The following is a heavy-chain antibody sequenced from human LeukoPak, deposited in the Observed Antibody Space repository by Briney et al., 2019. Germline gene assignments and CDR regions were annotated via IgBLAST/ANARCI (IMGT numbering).Heavy chain of an antibody. CDR2: IRYDGSNK. CDR1: GFTFCSYC. D-gene: IGHD5-24*01. CDR3: AKDRVGRWLQSTRPFVDY. Sequence: GGSLRLSCAASGFTFCSYCMHWVRPAPGKGLEWVAFIRYDGSNKYYADSVKGRFTISRDNSKNTLYLQMNSLRAEDTAVYYCAKDRVGRWLQSTRPFVDYWGQGTLVTVSS. J-gene: IGHJ4*02. V-gene: IGHV3-30*02.